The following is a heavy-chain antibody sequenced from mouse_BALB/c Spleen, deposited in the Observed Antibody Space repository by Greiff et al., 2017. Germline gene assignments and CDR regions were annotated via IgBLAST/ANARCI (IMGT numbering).Heavy chain of an antibody. D-gene: IGHD2-3*01. CDR3: ARKDGYPRGGFAY. Sequence: EVQLVESGGGLVQPGGSLKLSCAASGFTFSSYTMSWVRQTPEKRLEWVAYISNGGGSTYYPDTVKGRFTISRDNAKNTLYLQMSSLKSEDTAMYYCARKDGYPRGGFAYWGQGTLVTVSA. CDR1: GFTFSSYT. V-gene: IGHV5-12-2*01. J-gene: IGHJ3*01. CDR2: ISNGGGST.